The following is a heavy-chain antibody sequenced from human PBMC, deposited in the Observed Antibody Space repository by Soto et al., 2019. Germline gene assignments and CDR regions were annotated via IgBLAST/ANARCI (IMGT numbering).Heavy chain of an antibody. CDR2: VYHTGRT. Sequence: PSETLSLTCTVSGGSFKSGSYSWSWIRQPPGKGLEWIGYVYHTGRTSYNPSLKSRVSISMDTSKNQFSLNLDSVTAADTAVYFCARDFAYFDSWGHGTLVTVSP. CDR1: GGSFKSGSYS. J-gene: IGHJ4*03. CDR3: ARDFAYFDS. D-gene: IGHD3-3*01. V-gene: IGHV4-61*01.